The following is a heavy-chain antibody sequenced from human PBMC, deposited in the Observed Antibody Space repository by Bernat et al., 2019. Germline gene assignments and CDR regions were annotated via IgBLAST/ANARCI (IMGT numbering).Heavy chain of an antibody. V-gene: IGHV4-4*02. J-gene: IGHJ4*02. Sequence: QVQLQESGPGLVKPSGTLSLTFAVSGGSISSSNWWSWVRQPPGKGLGWIGEIYHSGSTNYTPSLKRRVTISVDKSKTPFSLKLSSVTAAATAVYYCARDRSGSQRYFDYWGQGALVTVSS. CDR2: IYHSGST. D-gene: IGHD1-26*01. CDR3: ARDRSGSQRYFDY. CDR1: GGSISSSNW.